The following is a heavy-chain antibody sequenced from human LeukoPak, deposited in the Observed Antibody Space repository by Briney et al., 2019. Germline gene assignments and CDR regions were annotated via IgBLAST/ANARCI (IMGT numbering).Heavy chain of an antibody. CDR3: ARVRRIAAAGTVRYYFDY. Sequence: ASVKVSCKASGYTFTSYDINWVRQATGQGLEWMGWINPNSGGTNYAQKFQGRVTMTRDTSISTAYMELSRLRSDDTAVYYCARVRRIAAAGTVRYYFDYWGQGTLVTVSS. J-gene: IGHJ4*02. D-gene: IGHD6-13*01. CDR1: GYTFTSYD. CDR2: INPNSGGT. V-gene: IGHV1-2*02.